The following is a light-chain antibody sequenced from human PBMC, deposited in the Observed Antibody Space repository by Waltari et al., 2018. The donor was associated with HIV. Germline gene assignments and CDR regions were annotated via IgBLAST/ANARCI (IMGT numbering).Light chain of an antibody. CDR1: QDVGNS. Sequence: AVRMTQSPSSFSASTGDRVTITCRASQDVGNSLAWYKQRPGRGPELLIYGASTLQNGVSSRFSGSGSVTNFALTIGCLQSEDFAVYYCQQYDTDSWAFGQGTKVDIK. CDR2: GAS. J-gene: IGKJ1*01. CDR3: QQYDTDSWA. V-gene: IGKV1-8*01.